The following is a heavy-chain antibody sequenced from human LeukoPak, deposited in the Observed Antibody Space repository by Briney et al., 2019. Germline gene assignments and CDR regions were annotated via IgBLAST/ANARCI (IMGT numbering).Heavy chain of an antibody. D-gene: IGHD6-19*01. J-gene: IGHJ4*02. Sequence: GASVNVSCKASGYTFTGYYMHWVRQAPGQGLEWMGWINLNSGGTNYAQKFQGRVTMTRDTSISTAYMELSRLRSDDTAVYYCASLAVAGIPLLDYWGQGTLVTVSS. CDR1: GYTFTGYY. V-gene: IGHV1-2*02. CDR2: INLNSGGT. CDR3: ASLAVAGIPLLDY.